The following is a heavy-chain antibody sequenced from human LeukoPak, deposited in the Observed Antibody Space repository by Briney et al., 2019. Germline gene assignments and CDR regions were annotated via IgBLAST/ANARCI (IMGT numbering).Heavy chain of an antibody. J-gene: IGHJ4*02. CDR2: ISGSGGST. D-gene: IGHD1-26*01. V-gene: IGHV3-23*01. Sequence: GGTLRLSCAASGFTFSSYAMSWVRQAPGKGLEWVSAISGSGGSTYYAGSVKGRFTISRDNSKNTLYLQMNSLRAEDTAVYYCAKDQVGATTDYFDYWGQGTLVTVSS. CDR1: GFTFSSYA. CDR3: AKDQVGATTDYFDY.